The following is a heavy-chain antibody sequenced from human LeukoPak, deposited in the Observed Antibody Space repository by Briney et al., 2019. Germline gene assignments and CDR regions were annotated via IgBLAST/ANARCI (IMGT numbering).Heavy chain of an antibody. J-gene: IGHJ4*02. CDR1: GFTFSSYS. D-gene: IGHD3-10*01. CDR3: ARVVGRGPFDY. CDR2: IISSSSYI. Sequence: GGSLRLSCAASGFTFSSYSMNWVPQAPGKGLEWVSSIISSSSYIYYADYVKGRFTISRDNAKNSLYLQMNSLRGEDTAVYYCARVVGRGPFDYWGQGTLVTVSS. V-gene: IGHV3-21*01.